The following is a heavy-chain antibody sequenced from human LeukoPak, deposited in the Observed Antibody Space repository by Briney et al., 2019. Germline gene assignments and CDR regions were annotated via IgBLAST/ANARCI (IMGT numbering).Heavy chain of an antibody. CDR2: IYHSGST. Sequence: PSETLSLTCTVSGYSISSGYYWGWIRQPPGKGLEWIGSIYHSGSTYYNPSLKSRVTISVDTSKNQFSLKLSSVTAADTAVYYCARGNRYYYGSGSYFDYWGQGTLVTVSS. CDR1: GYSISSGYY. D-gene: IGHD3-10*01. V-gene: IGHV4-38-2*02. CDR3: ARGNRYYYGSGSYFDY. J-gene: IGHJ4*02.